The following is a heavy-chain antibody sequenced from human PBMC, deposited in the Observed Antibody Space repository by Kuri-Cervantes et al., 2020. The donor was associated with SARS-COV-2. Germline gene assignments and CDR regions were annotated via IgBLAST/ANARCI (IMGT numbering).Heavy chain of an antibody. CDR1: GGSISSGSYY. CDR2: IYTSGST. V-gene: IGHV4-61*09. J-gene: IGHJ3*02. CDR3: ARHSEYGDYVPPGGAFDI. D-gene: IGHD4-17*01. Sequence: LRLSCTVSGGSISSGSYYWSWIRQPAGKGLEWIGHIYTSGSTNYNPSLKSRVTISVDTSKNQFSLKLSSVTAADTAVYYCARHSEYGDYVPPGGAFDIWGQGTMVTVSS.